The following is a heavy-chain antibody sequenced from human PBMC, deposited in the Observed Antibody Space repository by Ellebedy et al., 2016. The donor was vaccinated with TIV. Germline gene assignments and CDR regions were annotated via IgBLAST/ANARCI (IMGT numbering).Heavy chain of an antibody. CDR3: AKTGFDYGDYWLSWFDP. CDR1: GFTFSSYA. Sequence: GESLKISXAASGFTFSSYAMSWVRQAPGKGLEWVSAISGSGGSTYYADSVKGRFTISRDNSKNTLYLQMNSLRAEDTAVYYCAKTGFDYGDYWLSWFDPWGQGTLVTVSS. V-gene: IGHV3-23*01. D-gene: IGHD4-17*01. J-gene: IGHJ5*02. CDR2: ISGSGGST.